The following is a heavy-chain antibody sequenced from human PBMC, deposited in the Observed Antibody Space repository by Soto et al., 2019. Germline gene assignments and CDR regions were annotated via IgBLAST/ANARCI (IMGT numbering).Heavy chain of an antibody. J-gene: IGHJ4*02. CDR1: GYAFTTYG. Sequence: QVPLVQSGAEVKKPGASVKVSCKGSGYAFTTYGITWVRQAPGQGLEWMGWISAHNGNTNYAQKLQGRVTVTSDTSTSSAYMELRSLRSDATAVYYCARGRYGDYWGQGALVTVSS. CDR2: ISAHNGNT. D-gene: IGHD1-1*01. V-gene: IGHV1-18*01. CDR3: ARGRYGDY.